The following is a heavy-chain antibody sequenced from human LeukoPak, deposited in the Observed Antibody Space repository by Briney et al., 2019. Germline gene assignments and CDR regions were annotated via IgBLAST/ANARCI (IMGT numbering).Heavy chain of an antibody. CDR1: GFTFDDYA. Sequence: GGSLRLSCAASGFTFDDYAMHWVRQAPGKGLEWVPGISWNSGSIGYADSVKGRFTISRDNAKNSLYLRMSSLRTEDTALYYCAKVVNYYYGMDVWGQGTTVTVSS. CDR2: ISWNSGSI. J-gene: IGHJ6*02. V-gene: IGHV3-9*01. D-gene: IGHD2-21*01. CDR3: AKVVNYYYGMDV.